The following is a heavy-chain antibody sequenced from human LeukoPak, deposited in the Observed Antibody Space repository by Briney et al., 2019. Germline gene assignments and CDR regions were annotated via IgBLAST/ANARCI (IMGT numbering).Heavy chain of an antibody. J-gene: IGHJ2*01. Sequence: GGSRRLSCAASGFTLSGAAMHWVRQASGKGLEWLGRIRSKADSYTTAYAASVKGRFTVSRDDSKNTAYLQMNSLNTEDTAVYYCRAAVAGDYFDLWGRGTLVTVSS. V-gene: IGHV3-73*01. CDR1: GFTLSGAA. CDR2: IRSKADSYTT. CDR3: RAAVAGDYFDL. D-gene: IGHD6-19*01.